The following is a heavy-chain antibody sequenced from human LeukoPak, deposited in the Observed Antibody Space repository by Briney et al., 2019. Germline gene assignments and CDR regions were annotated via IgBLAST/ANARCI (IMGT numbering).Heavy chain of an antibody. V-gene: IGHV4-59*01. D-gene: IGHD3-16*01. CDR3: ARELGGPDYYYYYMDV. J-gene: IGHJ6*03. CDR1: GGSTSSYY. CDR2: IYYSGST. Sequence: KPSETLSLTCTVSGGSTSSYYWSWIRQPPGKGLEWIGYIYYSGSTNYNPSLKSRVTISVDTSKNQFSLKLSSVTAADTAVYYCARELGGPDYYYYYMDVWGKGTTVTVSS.